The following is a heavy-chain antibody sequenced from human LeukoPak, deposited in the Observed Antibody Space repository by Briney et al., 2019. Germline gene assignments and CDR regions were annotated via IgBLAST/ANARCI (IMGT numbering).Heavy chain of an antibody. CDR3: AKDLSGYGSAAFDY. CDR1: GFTFSSYG. CDR2: ISYDGSNK. V-gene: IGHV3-30*18. J-gene: IGHJ4*02. D-gene: IGHD3-10*01. Sequence: GGSLRLSCAASGFTFSSYGMHWVRQAPGKGLEWVAVISYDGSNKYYADSVKGRFTISRDNSKNTLYLQMNSLGAEDTAVYYCAKDLSGYGSAAFDYWGQGTLVTVSS.